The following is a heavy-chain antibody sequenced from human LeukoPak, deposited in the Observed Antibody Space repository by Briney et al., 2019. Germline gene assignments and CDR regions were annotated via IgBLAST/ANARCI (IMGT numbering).Heavy chain of an antibody. Sequence: SQTLSLTCTVSGGSISSRSSYSGWIRQPAGKGLEWIGRIYTSGSTNYNPSLKSRVTISVDTSKNQFSLKLSSVTAADTAVYYCARDAVRQLDYWGQGTLVTVSS. CDR1: GGSISSRSSY. CDR2: IYTSGST. CDR3: ARDAVRQLDY. D-gene: IGHD6-13*01. J-gene: IGHJ4*02. V-gene: IGHV4-61*02.